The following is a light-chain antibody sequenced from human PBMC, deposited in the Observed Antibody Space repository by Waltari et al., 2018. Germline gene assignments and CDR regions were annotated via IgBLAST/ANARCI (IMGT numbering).Light chain of an antibody. V-gene: IGKV1-27*01. J-gene: IGKJ1*01. CDR3: QRYNDAPRT. CDR1: EAINTY. Sequence: DIQMTQYPSSLSASVGDRVTITCRASEAINTYLAWYQQKPGKLPKLLIYGASTLQSGVPSRFSGSGSGTYFTLTISSLQPEDFATYYCQRYNDAPRTFGQGTKV. CDR2: GAS.